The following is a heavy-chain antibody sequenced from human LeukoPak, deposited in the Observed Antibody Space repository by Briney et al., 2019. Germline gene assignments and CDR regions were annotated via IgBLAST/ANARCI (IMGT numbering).Heavy chain of an antibody. V-gene: IGHV1-69*04. CDR3: ARVNDWGGSLLPIDP. D-gene: IGHD2-15*01. J-gene: IGHJ5*02. CDR2: IIPILGIA. CDR1: GGTFSSYA. Sequence: SVKVSCKASGGTFSSYAISWVRQAPGQGLEWMGRIIPILGIANYAQKFQGRVTITADESTSTAYMELSSLRSEDTAVYYCARVNDWGGSLLPIDPWGQGTLVTVSS.